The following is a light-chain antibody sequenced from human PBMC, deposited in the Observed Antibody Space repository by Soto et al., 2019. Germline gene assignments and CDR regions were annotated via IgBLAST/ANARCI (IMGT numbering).Light chain of an antibody. V-gene: IGKV3-15*01. Sequence: EIMMTQSPATLSVSPGERATLSCRASQSVGSNLAWYQQKPGQAPRLLIYGASTRATGIPARFSGSGSGTEFTLTISSLQSEDFAVYHCQQYNNWPDFTFGPGTKVDVK. J-gene: IGKJ3*01. CDR1: QSVGSN. CDR2: GAS. CDR3: QQYNNWPDFT.